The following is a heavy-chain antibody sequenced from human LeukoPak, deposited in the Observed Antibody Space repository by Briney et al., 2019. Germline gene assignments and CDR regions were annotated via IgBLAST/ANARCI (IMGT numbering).Heavy chain of an antibody. Sequence: PGGSLRLSCAASGFTFSSYGMHWVRQAPGKGLEWVAVISSDGSNKFYADSVKGRFTISRDGSKNTLYLQMNSLRPDDTAVYFCAKPQVTANWYYFHYWGQGTLVTVSS. J-gene: IGHJ4*02. V-gene: IGHV3-30*18. D-gene: IGHD2-21*02. CDR1: GFTFSSYG. CDR2: ISSDGSNK. CDR3: AKPQVTANWYYFHY.